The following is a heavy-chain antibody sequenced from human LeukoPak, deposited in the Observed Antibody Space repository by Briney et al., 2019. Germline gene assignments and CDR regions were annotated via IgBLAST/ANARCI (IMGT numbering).Heavy chain of an antibody. D-gene: IGHD5-12*01. Sequence: GASVKVSCKASGYTFTGYYMHWVRQAPGQGLEWMGWINPNSGGTNYAQKFQGRVTMTRDTSISTAYMEPSRLRSDDTAVYYCARDMKVDSGYDLDYYYMDVWGKGTTVTVSS. V-gene: IGHV1-2*02. CDR2: INPNSGGT. CDR1: GYTFTGYY. CDR3: ARDMKVDSGYDLDYYYMDV. J-gene: IGHJ6*03.